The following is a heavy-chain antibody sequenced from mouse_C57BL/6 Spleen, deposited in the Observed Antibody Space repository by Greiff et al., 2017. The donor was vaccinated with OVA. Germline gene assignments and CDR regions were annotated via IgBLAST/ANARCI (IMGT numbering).Heavy chain of an antibody. CDR1: GYTFTSYW. Sequence: QVQLQQPGAELVKPGASVKLSCKASGYTFTSYWMHWVQQRPGQGLEWIGMIHPNSGSTNYHEKLQNKATLTVDKSSSTAYMQLSILTSEDSSVYYWSLIYYDDDGAFAYWGQGTLVTVSA. V-gene: IGHV1-64*01. CDR2: IHPNSGST. J-gene: IGHJ3*01. D-gene: IGHD2-4*01. CDR3: SLIYYDDDGAFAY.